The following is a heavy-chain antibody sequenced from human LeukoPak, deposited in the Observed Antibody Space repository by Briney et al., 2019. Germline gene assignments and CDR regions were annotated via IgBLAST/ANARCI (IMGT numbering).Heavy chain of an antibody. V-gene: IGHV3-49*04. CDR2: IRSDAYDAAT. D-gene: IGHD3-16*01. CDR1: GFTFGDYA. CDR3: TRTFGYYYFYMDV. J-gene: IGHJ6*03. Sequence: PGGSLRLSCAASGFTFGDYAMSWVRQAPGKGLEWVGFIRSDAYDAATHYGASVKGRFTISRDDSKNIAYLQMNSLNTEDTAVYYCTRTFGYYYFYMDVWGKGTTLIVSS.